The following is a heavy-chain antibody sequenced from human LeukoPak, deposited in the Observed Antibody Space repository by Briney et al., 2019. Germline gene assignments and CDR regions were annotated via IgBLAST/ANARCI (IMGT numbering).Heavy chain of an antibody. J-gene: IGHJ5*02. V-gene: IGHV4-59*01. CDR2: IYYSGST. CDR1: GGSTSSYY. D-gene: IGHD1-26*01. CDR3: ASNLSGSYYNWFDP. Sequence: SETLSLTCTVSGGSTSSYYWSWIRQPPGKGLEWIGYIYYSGSTNYNPSLKSRVTISVDTSKNQFSLKLSSVTAADTAVYYCASNLSGSYYNWFDPWGQGTLVTVSS.